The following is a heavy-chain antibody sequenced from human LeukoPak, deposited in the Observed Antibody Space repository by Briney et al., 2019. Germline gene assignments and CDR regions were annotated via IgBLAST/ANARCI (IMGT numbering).Heavy chain of an antibody. CDR1: GGSISSYY. D-gene: IGHD3-9*01. CDR2: IYTSGST. Sequence: SETLSLTCTVSGGSISSYYWSWIRQPAGEGLEWIGRIYTSGSTNYNPSLMSRVTMSVDTSKNQFSLKLNSVTAAATAVYYCARDYDVLTAYPPTQLFDPWGQGTLVTVSS. V-gene: IGHV4-4*07. CDR3: ARDYDVLTAYPPTQLFDP. J-gene: IGHJ5*02.